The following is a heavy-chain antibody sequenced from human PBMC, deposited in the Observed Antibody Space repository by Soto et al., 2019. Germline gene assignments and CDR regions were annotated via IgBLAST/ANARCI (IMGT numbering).Heavy chain of an antibody. V-gene: IGHV3-21*01. CDR2: ISSSTTYI. D-gene: IGHD2-21*01. J-gene: IGHJ4*02. CDR1: GFTFSYYS. CDR3: ARDPVGVDSTFDFDS. Sequence: AGGSLRLSCAASGFTFSYYSMTWVRQAPGRGLEWVSSISSSTTYISYSDSVRGRFTISRDNAKNSLYLQMNSLRAEDTAVYYCARDPVGVDSTFDFDSWGQGSLVTVSS.